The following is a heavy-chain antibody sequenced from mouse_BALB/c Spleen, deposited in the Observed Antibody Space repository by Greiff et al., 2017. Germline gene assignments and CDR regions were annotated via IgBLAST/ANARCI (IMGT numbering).Heavy chain of an antibody. CDR1: GFSLTSYG. Sequence: QVQLKESGPGLVAPSQSLSITCTVSGFSLTSYGVHWVRQPPGKGLEWLGVIWAGGSTNYNSALMSRLSISKDNSKSQVFLKMNSLQTDDTAMYYCARDNYGSSYWFAYWGQGTLVTVSA. CDR2: IWAGGST. CDR3: ARDNYGSSYWFAY. J-gene: IGHJ3*01. D-gene: IGHD1-1*01. V-gene: IGHV2-9*02.